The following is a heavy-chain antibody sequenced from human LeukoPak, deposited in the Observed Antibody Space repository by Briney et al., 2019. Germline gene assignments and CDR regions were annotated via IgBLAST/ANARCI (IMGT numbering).Heavy chain of an antibody. CDR3: AKSNGYGLIDI. D-gene: IGHD3-10*01. J-gene: IGHJ3*02. Sequence: PGGSLRLSCAASGFIFDDYTMHWVRQSPGKGLEWIGNIFYSGSTYYGPSLKSRLTISLDTSRNQFSLKLNSVTAADTAVYYCAKSNGYGLIDIWGQGTMVTVSS. CDR2: IFYSGST. V-gene: IGHV4-59*12. CDR1: GFIFDDYT.